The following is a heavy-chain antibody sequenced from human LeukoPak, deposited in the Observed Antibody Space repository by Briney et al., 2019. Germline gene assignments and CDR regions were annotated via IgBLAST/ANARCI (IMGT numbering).Heavy chain of an antibody. CDR1: GFTFSSYS. D-gene: IGHD5-18*01. Sequence: PGGSLRLSCAASGFTFSSYSMNWVRQAPGKGLEWVGRIKRKTDGGTTDYAAPVKGRFTISRDDSKNTLYLQMNSLKTEDTAMYYCTTEGYSYGHHAFDIWGQGTMVTVSS. J-gene: IGHJ3*02. CDR2: IKRKTDGGTT. CDR3: TTEGYSYGHHAFDI. V-gene: IGHV3-15*01.